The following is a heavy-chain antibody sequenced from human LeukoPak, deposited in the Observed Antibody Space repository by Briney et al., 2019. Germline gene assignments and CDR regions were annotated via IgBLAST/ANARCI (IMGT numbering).Heavy chain of an antibody. V-gene: IGHV3-48*01. J-gene: IGHJ4*02. Sequence: GGSLRLSCAASGFTFSSYSMNWVRQAPGKGLEWVSYISSSSSTIYYADSVKGRFTISRDNAKNSLYLQMNSLRAEDTAVYYCVRGITMVRGVMNYWGQGTLVTVSS. D-gene: IGHD3-10*01. CDR1: GFTFSSYS. CDR2: ISSSSSTI. CDR3: VRGITMVRGVMNY.